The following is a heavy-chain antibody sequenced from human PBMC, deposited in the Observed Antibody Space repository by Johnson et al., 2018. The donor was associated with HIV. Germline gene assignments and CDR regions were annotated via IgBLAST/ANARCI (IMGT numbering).Heavy chain of an antibody. V-gene: IGHV3-30*04. CDR1: GSTFRSYA. CDR3: ASGTDESITLANWGAMDGAFDI. D-gene: IGHD7-27*01. J-gene: IGHJ3*02. CDR2: ISYDGSNK. Sequence: QVQLVESGGGVVQPGRSLRLSCADSGSTFRSYAMHWVRQAPGKGLEWVAVISYDGSNKFYTDSVKGRFTFSRDNSKNTVYLQMNSLGVDDTALYYCASGTDESITLANWGAMDGAFDIWGQGTMVTVSS.